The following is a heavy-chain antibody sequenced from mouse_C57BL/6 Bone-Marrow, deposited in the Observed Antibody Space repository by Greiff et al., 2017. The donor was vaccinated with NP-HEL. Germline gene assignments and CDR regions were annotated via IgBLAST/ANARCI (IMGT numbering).Heavy chain of an antibody. V-gene: IGHV1-18*01. D-gene: IGHD1-1*01. CDR3: ARTEPTVVATDWYFDV. Sequence: EVQLQQSGPELVKPGASVKIPCKASGYTFTDYNMDWVKQSHGKSLEWIGDINPNNGGTIYNQKFKGKATLTVDKSSSTAYMELRSLTSEDTAVYYCARTEPTVVATDWYFDVWGTGTTVTVSS. CDR2: INPNNGGT. J-gene: IGHJ1*03. CDR1: GYTFTDYN.